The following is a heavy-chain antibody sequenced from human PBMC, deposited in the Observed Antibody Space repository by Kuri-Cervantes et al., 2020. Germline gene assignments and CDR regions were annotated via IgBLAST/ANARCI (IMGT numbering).Heavy chain of an antibody. CDR1: GFTFSSYS. J-gene: IGHJ4*02. CDR2: IKSETNGGTT. D-gene: IGHD3-22*01. Sequence: GGSLRLSCAASGFTFSSYSMNWVRQAPGKGLEWVGRIKSETNGGTTDYAAPVKGRFTISRDDSENTLYLQMNRLKTADTAVYYCTTIFYYDRSDPFDFWGQGTLVTVSS. V-gene: IGHV3-15*01. CDR3: TTIFYYDRSDPFDF.